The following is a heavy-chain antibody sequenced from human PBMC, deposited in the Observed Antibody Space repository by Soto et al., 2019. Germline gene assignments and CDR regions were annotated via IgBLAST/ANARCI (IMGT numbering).Heavy chain of an antibody. V-gene: IGHV1-3*01. CDR2: IAPGNGNT. J-gene: IGHJ4*02. Sequence: QVQLVQSGAEVKKPGASVKVFCKASGYTFTDYAVHWVRQAPGQRLELMGWIAPGNGNTKYSQNFQGRVTITRDTSATTAYMELSSPRSEDTAVYYCVKGSRMWTPDYWGQGTLVTVSS. CDR1: GYTFTDYA. CDR3: VKGSRMWTPDY. D-gene: IGHD2-21*01.